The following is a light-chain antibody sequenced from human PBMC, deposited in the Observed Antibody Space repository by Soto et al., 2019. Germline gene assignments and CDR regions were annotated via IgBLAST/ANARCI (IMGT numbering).Light chain of an antibody. CDR2: GAS. CDR3: QQYGSSSLT. V-gene: IGKV3-20*01. Sequence: IVLTKAPASQSVSLGERATLSCRASQSVSSNLAWYQQKPGQAPRLLIYGASSRATGIPDRFSGSGSGTDFPLTISRLEPEDFAVYYCQQYGSSSLTFGQGTRLEIK. CDR1: QSVSSN. J-gene: IGKJ5*01.